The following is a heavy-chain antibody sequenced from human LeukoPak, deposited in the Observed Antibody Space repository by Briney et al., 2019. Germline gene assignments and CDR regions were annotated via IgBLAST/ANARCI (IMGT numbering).Heavy chain of an antibody. Sequence: PGRSLRLSCAASGFTFDDYAMHWVRQAPGKGLEWVSGISWNSGSIGYADSVKGRFTISRDNSKNTIYLQMNSLRVEDAAIYYCAKDRTSRDGMWNFDYWGRGTLVTVSS. D-gene: IGHD5-24*01. CDR1: GFTFDDYA. CDR3: AKDRTSRDGMWNFDY. CDR2: ISWNSGSI. V-gene: IGHV3-9*01. J-gene: IGHJ4*02.